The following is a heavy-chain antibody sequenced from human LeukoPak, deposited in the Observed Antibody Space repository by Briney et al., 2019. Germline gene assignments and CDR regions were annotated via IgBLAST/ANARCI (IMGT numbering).Heavy chain of an antibody. D-gene: IGHD3-22*01. V-gene: IGHV3-21*01. CDR2: ISSSSSYI. Sequence: GGSLRLSCAASGFTFSSYSMNWVRQAPGKGLEWVSSISSSSSYIYYADSVKGRFTISRDNAKNSLYLQMNSLRAEDTALYYCAREDHYYDSSGYSLYMDVWGKGTTVTVSS. CDR3: AREDHYYDSSGYSLYMDV. J-gene: IGHJ6*03. CDR1: GFTFSSYS.